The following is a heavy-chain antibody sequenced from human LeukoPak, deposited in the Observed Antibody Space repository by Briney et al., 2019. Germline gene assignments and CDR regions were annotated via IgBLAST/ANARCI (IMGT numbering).Heavy chain of an antibody. V-gene: IGHV4-39*01. J-gene: IGHJ6*03. CDR2: INYSGNT. CDR3: ARRPQSYTDV. Sequence: PSETLSLTCTVSGGSISSSSYYWGWIRQPPGKGLEWIGSINYSGNTFYNPSLKSRVTISVDTSKNQFSLNLSSVTAAETAVYYCARRPQSYTDVWGKGTTVTVSS. CDR1: GGSISSSSYY.